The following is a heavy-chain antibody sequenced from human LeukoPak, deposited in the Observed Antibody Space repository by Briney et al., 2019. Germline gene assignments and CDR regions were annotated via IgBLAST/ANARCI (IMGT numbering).Heavy chain of an antibody. D-gene: IGHD5-18*01. Sequence: GGSLRLSCTASGFTFGGYAMSWFRQAPGKGLGLVGFIRSKAYGGTTEYAASVKGRFIISRDDSKSIAYLQMNSLKTEDTAVYYCTRVGRGYSYGCLDYWGQGTLVTVSS. CDR3: TRVGRGYSYGCLDY. J-gene: IGHJ4*02. CDR2: IRSKAYGGTT. V-gene: IGHV3-49*03. CDR1: GFTFGGYA.